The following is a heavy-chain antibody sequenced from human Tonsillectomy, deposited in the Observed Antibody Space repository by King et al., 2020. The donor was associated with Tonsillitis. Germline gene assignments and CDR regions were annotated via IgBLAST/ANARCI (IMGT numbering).Heavy chain of an antibody. CDR3: ASGANRLCSGYQH. D-gene: IGHD3-3*01. CDR2: IYHSGTT. V-gene: IGHV4-30-2*01. Sequence: QLQESGSGLVKPSQTLSLTCAVSGDSMNSGGYTWTWIRQPPGKGLEWIGYIYHSGTTYYNPSLKSRVTMSVDRSKNQFSLSLSSVTAADTAVYYCASGANRLCSGYQHWGQGALVTVSS. CDR1: GDSMNSGGYT. J-gene: IGHJ1*01.